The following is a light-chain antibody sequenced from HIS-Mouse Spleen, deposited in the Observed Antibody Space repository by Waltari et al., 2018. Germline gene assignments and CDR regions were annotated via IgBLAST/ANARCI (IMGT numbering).Light chain of an antibody. CDR1: SSDVGGYNY. J-gene: IGLJ2*01. Sequence: QSALTQPRPVSGSPGQSVTISCTGTSSDVGGYNYVSWYQQHPGKAPKLMIYEVSKRPSGVPDRFSGSKSGNTASLTISGLQAEDEADYYCCSYAGSYTLVFGGGTKLTVL. V-gene: IGLV2-11*01. CDR3: CSYAGSYTLV. CDR2: EVS.